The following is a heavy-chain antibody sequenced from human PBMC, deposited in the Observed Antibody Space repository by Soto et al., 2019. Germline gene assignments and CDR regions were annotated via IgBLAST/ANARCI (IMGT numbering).Heavy chain of an antibody. D-gene: IGHD1-7*01. Sequence: SETLSLTCTVSGGSISSSSYYWGWIRQPPGKGLEWIGEINHSGSTNYNPSLQGRVTISVDTSKNQFSLKLSSVTAADTAVYYCARAGGITVTTRYYYYYYMDVWGKGTTVTVSS. V-gene: IGHV4-39*07. J-gene: IGHJ6*03. CDR3: ARAGGITVTTRYYYYYYMDV. CDR1: GGSISSSSYY. CDR2: INHSGST.